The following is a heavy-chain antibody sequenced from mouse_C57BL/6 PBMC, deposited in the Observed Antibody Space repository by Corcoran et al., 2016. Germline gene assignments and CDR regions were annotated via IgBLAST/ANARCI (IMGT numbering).Heavy chain of an antibody. V-gene: IGHV1-26*01. CDR3: ARNPFDY. J-gene: IGHJ2*01. CDR2: INPNNGGT. CDR1: GYTFTDYY. Sequence: EVHLQRSGPELVKPGASVKISCKASGYTFTDYYMNWVKQSHGKSLEWIGDINPNNGGTSYNQKFKGKATLTVDKSSSTAYMELRSLTSEDSAVYYCARNPFDYWGQGTTLTVSS.